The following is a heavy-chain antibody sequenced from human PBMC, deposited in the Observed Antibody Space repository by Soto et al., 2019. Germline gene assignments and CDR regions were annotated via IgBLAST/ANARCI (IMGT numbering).Heavy chain of an antibody. CDR1: GYTFTSYG. Sequence: PSVKVSCKASGYTFTSYGISWVRQAPGQGLEWMGWISAYNGNTNYAQKLQGRVTMTTDTSTSTAYMELRSLRSDDTAVYYCARDLYLYDLWSGFHPWWFDPWGQGTLVTVSS. D-gene: IGHD3-3*01. V-gene: IGHV1-18*01. J-gene: IGHJ5*02. CDR3: ARDLYLYDLWSGFHPWWFDP. CDR2: ISAYNGNT.